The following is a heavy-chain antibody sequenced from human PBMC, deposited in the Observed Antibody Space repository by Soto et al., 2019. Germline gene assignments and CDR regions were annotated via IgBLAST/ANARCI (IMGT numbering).Heavy chain of an antibody. V-gene: IGHV1-69*06. CDR1: GGTFSSYA. D-gene: IGHD2-15*01. CDR3: ASVGVAATLEHYFDY. J-gene: IGHJ4*02. Sequence: QVQLVQSGAEVKKPGSSVKVSCKASGGTFSSYAISWVRQAPGQGLEWMGGIIPIFGTANYAQKFQCRVTITADKSTRTAYMELSSLRSEDTAVYYCASVGVAATLEHYFDYWGQGTLVTVSS. CDR2: IIPIFGTA.